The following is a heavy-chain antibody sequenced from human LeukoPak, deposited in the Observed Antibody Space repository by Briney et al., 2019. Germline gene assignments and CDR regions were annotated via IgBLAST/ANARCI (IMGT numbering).Heavy chain of an antibody. D-gene: IGHD2-2*01. CDR3: AREYCSSTSCLYDY. J-gene: IGHJ4*02. V-gene: IGHV3-48*01. CDR1: GFTFSSYS. CDR2: ISSSRSTI. Sequence: GGSLRLSCAASGFTFSSYSMNWVRHAPGKGLEWVSYISSSRSTIYYADSVKGRFTISRDNAKNSLYLQMNSLRAEDTAVYYCAREYCSSTSCLYDYWGQRTLVTVSS.